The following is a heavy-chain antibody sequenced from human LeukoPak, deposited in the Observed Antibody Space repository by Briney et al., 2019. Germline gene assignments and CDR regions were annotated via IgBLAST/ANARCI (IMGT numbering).Heavy chain of an antibody. J-gene: IGHJ4*02. CDR1: GFTFSSYA. V-gene: IGHV3-23*01. Sequence: PGGSLRLSCAASGFTFSSYAMSWVRQAPGKGLEWVSGISGSGGSTYSADSVKGRFTISRDNSKNTLYLQMNSLRAEDTAVYYCAKDLNLRHYYAGSGGSGELDYWGQGTLVTVSS. CDR2: ISGSGGST. D-gene: IGHD3-22*01. CDR3: AKDLNLRHYYAGSGGSGELDY.